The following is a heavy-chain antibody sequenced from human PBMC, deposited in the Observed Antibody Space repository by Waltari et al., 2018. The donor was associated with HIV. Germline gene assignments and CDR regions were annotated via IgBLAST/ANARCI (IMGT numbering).Heavy chain of an antibody. CDR3: ARDLVGYNGIFDS. J-gene: IGHJ4*02. D-gene: IGHD5-18*01. CDR1: GFTFNPYW. V-gene: IGHV3-74*01. Sequence: EVQLVESGGGLVQPGGSLRLSCTVSGFTFNPYWMHWVRQVPGKGLVWGSRINSDGSGIDYADSVKGRFTISRDNAKKTLYLQLDSLRAEDTAVYFCARDLVGYNGIFDSWGQGTLVTVSS. CDR2: INSDGSGI.